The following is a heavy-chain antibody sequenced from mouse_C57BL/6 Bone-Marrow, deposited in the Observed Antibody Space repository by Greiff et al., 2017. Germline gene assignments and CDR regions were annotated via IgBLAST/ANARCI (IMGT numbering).Heavy chain of an antibody. V-gene: IGHV1-72*01. Sequence: QVQLQQPGAELVKPGASVKLSCKASGYTFTSYWMHWVKQRPGRGLEWIGRIDPNSGGTKYNEKFKSKATLTVDKPSSTAYMRLSSLTSEDSAVYYCARGRLRRGAWFAYWGQGTLVTVSA. J-gene: IGHJ3*01. D-gene: IGHD2-4*01. CDR1: GYTFTSYW. CDR3: ARGRLRRGAWFAY. CDR2: IDPNSGGT.